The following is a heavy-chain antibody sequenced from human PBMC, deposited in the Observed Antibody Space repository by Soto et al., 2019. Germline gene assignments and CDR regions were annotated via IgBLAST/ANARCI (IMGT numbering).Heavy chain of an antibody. CDR1: GGSISIYY. CDR2: VYTSGST. J-gene: IGHJ3*02. CDR3: ARDTGYSDAFDI. Sequence: SETLSLTCIVSGGSISIYYWSWIRQPAGKGLEWIGRVYTSGSTNYNPSLKSRVTMSVDTSRNQFSLKLTSVTAADTAVYYCARDTGYSDAFDIWGQGTMVTVSS. D-gene: IGHD3-22*01. V-gene: IGHV4-4*07.